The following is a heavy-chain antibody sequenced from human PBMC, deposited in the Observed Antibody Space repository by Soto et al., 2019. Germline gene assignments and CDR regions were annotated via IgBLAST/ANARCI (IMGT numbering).Heavy chain of an antibody. Sequence: EVQLVESGGDLVQRGGSLRLSCVASGFTFSVYSMNWVRQAPGKGLEWFSYITSDTKTIKYVDSVKGRFTISRDNAKNSGYLQMNSLRDEDTAVYYCARSVEGHFDYWGQGTVVTVSS. V-gene: IGHV3-48*02. J-gene: IGHJ4*02. CDR2: ITSDTKTI. CDR1: GFTFSVYS. CDR3: ARSVEGHFDY. D-gene: IGHD6-19*01.